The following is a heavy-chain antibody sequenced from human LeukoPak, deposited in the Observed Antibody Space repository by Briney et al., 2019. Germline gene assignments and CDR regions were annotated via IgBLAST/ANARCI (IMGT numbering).Heavy chain of an antibody. CDR2: ISGSGGST. Sequence: GGSLRLSCAASGFTFSSYAMSWVRQAPGKGLEWVSAISGSGGSTYYADSVKGRFTISRDNSKNTLYLQMNSLRAEDTAVYYCAKDTADYYGSGSQTYYYYGMDVWGQGTTVTVSS. CDR1: GFTFSSYA. V-gene: IGHV3-23*01. J-gene: IGHJ6*02. CDR3: AKDTADYYGSGSQTYYYYGMDV. D-gene: IGHD3-10*01.